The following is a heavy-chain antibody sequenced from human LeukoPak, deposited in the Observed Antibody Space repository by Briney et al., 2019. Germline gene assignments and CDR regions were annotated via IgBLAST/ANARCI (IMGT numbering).Heavy chain of an antibody. CDR1: GFTFSRYS. CDR2: ISTTTSTI. V-gene: IGHV3-48*01. Sequence: PGGSLRLSCAASGFTFSRYSMTWVRQAPGKGLEWVSHISTTTSTIYYADSVKGRFTISRDNAKNSLYLQLNSLRVEDTAVYYCARISRSYQASWGQGTLVTVSS. CDR3: ARISRSYQAS. D-gene: IGHD1-26*01. J-gene: IGHJ5*02.